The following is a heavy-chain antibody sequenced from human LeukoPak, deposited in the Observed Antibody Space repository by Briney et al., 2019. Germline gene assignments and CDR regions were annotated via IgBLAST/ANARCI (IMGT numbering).Heavy chain of an antibody. CDR1: GYTFTNYD. CDR3: ARGLGYYDSSGYFDYWYFDL. Sequence: ASVKVSCKASGYTFTNYDINWVRQATGQGPEWMGWMNPNSGKTGYAQKFQGRVAITRDTSTSTAYMELSSLRSEDTAVYYCARGLGYYDSSGYFDYWYFDLWGRGTLVTVSS. CDR2: MNPNSGKT. J-gene: IGHJ2*01. D-gene: IGHD3-22*01. V-gene: IGHV1-8*01.